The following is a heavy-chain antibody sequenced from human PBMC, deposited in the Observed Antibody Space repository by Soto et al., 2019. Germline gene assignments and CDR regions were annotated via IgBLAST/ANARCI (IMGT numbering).Heavy chain of an antibody. CDR2: ISSGSDHR. J-gene: IGHJ5*02. CDR1: GFTFSTYT. V-gene: IGHV3-21*02. CDR3: ARRHQQLLDPQWFDP. D-gene: IGHD6-13*01. Sequence: EVQLVESGGGLVEPGGSLRLSCAASGFTFSTYTMNWVRQAPGKGLEWVSSISSGSDHRHYADSVKGRFTISRDNAKNLVFLQMNSLRAEDTAVYYCARRHQQLLDPQWFDPWGQGTLVTVSS.